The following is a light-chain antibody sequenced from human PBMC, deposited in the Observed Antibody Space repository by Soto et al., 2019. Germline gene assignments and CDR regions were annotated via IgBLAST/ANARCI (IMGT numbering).Light chain of an antibody. CDR2: EIS. J-gene: IGLJ1*01. CDR1: NNDIGNYKY. V-gene: IGLV2-14*01. Sequence: QSVLTQPASVSGSPGQSITISCTGTNNDIGNYKYVSWYQQHPGKAPKLLIYEISNRPSGISNRFSGSKSGNTASLTISGLQAEDEADYYCSSYTSSSTLYVFGTGTKVTVL. CDR3: SSYTSSSTLYV.